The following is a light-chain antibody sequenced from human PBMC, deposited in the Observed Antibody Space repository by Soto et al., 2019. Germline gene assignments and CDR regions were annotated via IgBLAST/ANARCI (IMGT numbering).Light chain of an antibody. CDR3: QQYQTSSIT. CDR2: DAS. V-gene: IGKV1-5*01. J-gene: IGKJ5*01. CDR1: QTISSW. Sequence: DIPMTQSPSTLSASVGDRVTITCRASQTISSWLAWYQQKPGKAPNLLIYDASTLERGVPSRFSGTGSGTELTLTIDRLQPDDFATYYCQQYQTSSITFGQGTRLEIK.